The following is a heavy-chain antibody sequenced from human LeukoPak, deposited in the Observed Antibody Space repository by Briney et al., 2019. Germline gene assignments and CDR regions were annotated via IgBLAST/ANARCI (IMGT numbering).Heavy chain of an antibody. CDR3: ARDFAAAGTWGH. V-gene: IGHV1-18*01. Sequence: GASVTVSCKASGYTFTNYGISWVRQAPGQGLEWVGWISAYNGNTKYTQTLQGRVTMTTDTSTSTAYMELRSLRSDDTAVYYCARDFAAAGTWGHWGQGTLVIVSS. CDR1: GYTFTNYG. D-gene: IGHD6-13*01. J-gene: IGHJ4*02. CDR2: ISAYNGNT.